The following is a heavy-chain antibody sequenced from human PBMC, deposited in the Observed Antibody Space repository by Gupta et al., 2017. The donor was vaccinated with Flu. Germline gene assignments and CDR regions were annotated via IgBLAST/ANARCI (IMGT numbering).Heavy chain of an antibody. Sequence: WVRQAPGQGLEWMGWISAYNGNTNYAQKLQGRVTMTTDTSTSTAYMELRSLRSDDTAVYYCARDDPRPIGYDSSGYPFDYWGQGTLVTVSS. J-gene: IGHJ4*02. D-gene: IGHD3-22*01. V-gene: IGHV1-18*01. CDR2: ISAYNGNT. CDR3: ARDDPRPIGYDSSGYPFDY.